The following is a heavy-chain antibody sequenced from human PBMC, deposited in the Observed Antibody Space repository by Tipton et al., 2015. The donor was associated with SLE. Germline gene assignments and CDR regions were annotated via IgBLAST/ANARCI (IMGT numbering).Heavy chain of an antibody. J-gene: IGHJ4*02. Sequence: TLSLTCTVSGGSISGYYWSWIRQPPGKGLEWIGYIYHSGSTNYNPSLKSRVNISVDTSKNQFSLKLSSVTAADTAVYYCARDYYDSSGNYRVFDYWGQGTLVTVSS. D-gene: IGHD3-22*01. CDR1: GGSISGYY. CDR3: ARDYYDSSGNYRVFDY. V-gene: IGHV4-59*12. CDR2: IYHSGST.